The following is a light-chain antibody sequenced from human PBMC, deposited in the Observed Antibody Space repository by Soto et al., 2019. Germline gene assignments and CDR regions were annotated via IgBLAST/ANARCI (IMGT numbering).Light chain of an antibody. CDR1: SGHSSYI. J-gene: IGLJ3*02. CDR2: LEGSGSY. V-gene: IGLV4-60*02. Sequence: QLVLTQSSSXXXXXXXXXXXXCTLSSGHSSYIIAWHQQEPGKAPLYLMKLEGSGSYNKGSGVPDRFSGSSSGADRYLTISNLQFEDEADYYCETWDSNTQVFGGGTKLTVL. CDR3: ETWDSNTQV.